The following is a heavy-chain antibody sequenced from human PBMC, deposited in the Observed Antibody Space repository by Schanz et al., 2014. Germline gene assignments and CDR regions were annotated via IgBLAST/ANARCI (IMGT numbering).Heavy chain of an antibody. CDR3: ARENKDYDSILNKFFHYGLDL. V-gene: IGHV1-2*06. CDR1: GYSFSAYY. CDR2: FT. J-gene: IGHJ6*02. Sequence: QVRLVQSGAELKNPGASVKVSCKASGYSFSAYYIHWMRQAPGQGLEWLGRFTHISQKFQGRVTMTRDTSSTTAYMELNSLRSDDTAVYYCARENKDYDSILNKFFHYGLDLWGQGTTVTVSS. D-gene: IGHD3-3*02.